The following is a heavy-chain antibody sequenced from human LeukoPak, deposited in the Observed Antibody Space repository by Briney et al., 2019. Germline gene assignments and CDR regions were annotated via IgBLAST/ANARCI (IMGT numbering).Heavy chain of an antibody. CDR1: GFTFSSYA. CDR3: AKAEALGGQPGLRYSYYGVDV. J-gene: IGHJ6*02. V-gene: IGHV3-23*01. Sequence: GGSLRLSCEASGFTFSSYAMSWVRQAPGKGLEWVSGISGGGSTHYADSVKGRFIISRDNFKYTLFLQMESLRDEDTATYYCAKAEALGGQPGLRYSYYGVDVWGQGTTVIVSS. CDR2: ISGGGST. D-gene: IGHD1-14*01.